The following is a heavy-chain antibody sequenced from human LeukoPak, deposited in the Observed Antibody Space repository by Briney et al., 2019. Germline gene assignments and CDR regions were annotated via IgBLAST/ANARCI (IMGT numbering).Heavy chain of an antibody. D-gene: IGHD2-15*01. Sequence: PGGSLRLSCAASGFTFSNYAMSWVRQAPGKGLEWVAFIRYDGSNKYYADSVKGRFTISRDNSKNTLYLQMNSLRAEDTAVYYCAKDHTGYCSGGSCYPHDYWGQGTLVTVSS. CDR3: AKDHTGYCSGGSCYPHDY. J-gene: IGHJ4*02. CDR1: GFTFSNYA. CDR2: IRYDGSNK. V-gene: IGHV3-30*02.